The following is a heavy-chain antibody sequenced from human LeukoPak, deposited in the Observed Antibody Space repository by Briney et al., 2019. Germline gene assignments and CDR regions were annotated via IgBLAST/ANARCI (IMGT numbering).Heavy chain of an antibody. CDR3: ARDPGLSGYYFDF. Sequence: PGGSLRLSCAASGFTFSLYSMNWVRQAPGKGLEWVSYISSSSTTISYAGSVKGRFTISRDNAKKSLYLQMNSLRAEDTAVYYCARDPGLSGYYFDFWGQGTLVTVSS. V-gene: IGHV3-48*01. D-gene: IGHD3-22*01. J-gene: IGHJ4*02. CDR1: GFTFSLYS. CDR2: ISSSSTTI.